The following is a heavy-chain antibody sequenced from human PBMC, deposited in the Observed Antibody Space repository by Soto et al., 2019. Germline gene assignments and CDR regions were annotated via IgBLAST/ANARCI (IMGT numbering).Heavy chain of an antibody. V-gene: IGHV1-2*02. Sequence: ASVTVSRKASGYTFTGYYLHWLRQPPGQGLEGMGWTNPKSGGTKHAQNFQGRDTMTSDTSIRTAYMDLSSLRSDVKAVYYCARSLSPADVNCSDSRHYSYWFDPWGQGTLVTVSS. J-gene: IGHJ5*02. D-gene: IGHD3-22*01. CDR3: ARSLSPADVNCSDSRHYSYWFDP. CDR1: GYTFTGYY. CDR2: TNPKSGGT.